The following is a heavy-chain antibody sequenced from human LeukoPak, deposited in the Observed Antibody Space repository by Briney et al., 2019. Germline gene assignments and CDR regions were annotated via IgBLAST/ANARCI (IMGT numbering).Heavy chain of an antibody. J-gene: IGHJ4*02. CDR3: ARELAYCGGDCYSLDH. V-gene: IGHV3-21*01. D-gene: IGHD2-21*02. Sequence: GGSLRLSCAASGFTFSSYSMDWVRQAPGKGLEWVSSISSSSSYIYYADSVKGRFTISRDNAKNSLYLQMNSLRAEDTAVYYCARELAYCGGDCYSLDHWGQGTLVTVSS. CDR1: GFTFSSYS. CDR2: ISSSSSYI.